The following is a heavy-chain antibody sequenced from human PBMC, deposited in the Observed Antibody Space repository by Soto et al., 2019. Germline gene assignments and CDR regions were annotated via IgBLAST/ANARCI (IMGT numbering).Heavy chain of an antibody. CDR2: VYSTGST. CDR3: ARDEYYDSNNWFDH. D-gene: IGHD3-22*01. J-gene: IGHJ5*02. CDR1: GGSISAYY. V-gene: IGHV4-4*07. Sequence: SETLSLTCTVSGGSISAYYWSWIRQPVGEGLQWIGRVYSTGSTNYNPSLRSRVTMSVDTSQNQFFLRLSSVTAADTAVYYCARDEYYDSNNWFDHWGQGILVTVSS.